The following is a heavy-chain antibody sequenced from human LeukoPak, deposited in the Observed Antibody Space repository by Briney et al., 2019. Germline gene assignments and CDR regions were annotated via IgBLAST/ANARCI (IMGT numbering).Heavy chain of an antibody. CDR2: ISGSGGST. V-gene: IGHV3-23*01. CDR1: GFXXXSYA. D-gene: IGHD3-22*01. J-gene: IGHJ4*02. Sequence: SGFXXXSYAMSWVRQAPGKGLEWVSAISGSGGSTYYADSVKGRFTISRDNSKNTLYLQMNSLRAEDTAVYYCAKETYYYDSSGYYSREFDYWGQGTLVTVSS. CDR3: AKETYYYDSSGYYSREFDY.